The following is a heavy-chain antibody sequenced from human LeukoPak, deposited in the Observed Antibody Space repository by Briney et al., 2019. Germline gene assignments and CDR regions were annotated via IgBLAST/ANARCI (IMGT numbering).Heavy chain of an antibody. CDR3: ARLTSQDYYDSSGHPIDY. Sequence: SETLSLTCAVYGGSFSGYYWSWIRQPPGKGLEWIGEINHSGSTNYNPSLKSRVTISVDTSKNQFSLKLSSVTAADTAMYYCARLTSQDYYDSSGHPIDYWGQGTLVTVSS. V-gene: IGHV4-34*01. CDR2: INHSGST. CDR1: GGSFSGYY. D-gene: IGHD3-22*01. J-gene: IGHJ4*02.